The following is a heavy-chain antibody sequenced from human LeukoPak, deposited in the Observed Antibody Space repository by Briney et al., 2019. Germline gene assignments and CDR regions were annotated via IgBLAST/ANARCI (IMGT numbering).Heavy chain of an antibody. J-gene: IGHJ6*03. D-gene: IGHD2-15*01. CDR1: GFNFSDYS. Sequence: GGSLRLSCAASGFNFSDYSMTWVCQAPGKGLEWVSSINGASDYIYYADSVKGRFSISRDNSKNTVSLQMNSLRVDDTSVYYCAKSSGVEPYYMDVWGKGTTVTISS. CDR3: AKSSGVEPYYMDV. V-gene: IGHV3-21*01. CDR2: INGASDYI.